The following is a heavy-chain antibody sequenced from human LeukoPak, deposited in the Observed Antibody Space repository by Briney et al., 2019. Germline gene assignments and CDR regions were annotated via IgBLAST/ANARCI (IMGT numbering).Heavy chain of an antibody. J-gene: IGHJ4*02. Sequence: GGSLRLSCAASGFIFGDYNMNWVRQAPGKGPMWVSRICPDGTVTNYADSVKARFIISRDNARNTVYLQMNSLRVEDTAVYYCVRDFRSADYWGQGTLVTVSS. V-gene: IGHV3-74*01. CDR1: GFIFGDYN. CDR2: ICPDGTVT. CDR3: VRDFRSADY.